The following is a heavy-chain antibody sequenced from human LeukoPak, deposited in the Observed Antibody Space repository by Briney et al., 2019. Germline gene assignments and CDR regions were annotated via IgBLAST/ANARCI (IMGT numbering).Heavy chain of an antibody. CDR3: SLRFFGWQPNDY. Sequence: PGGSLRLSCAASGFTVSSNYMSWVRQAPGKGLEWVSVIYSGGSTYYADSVKGRFTISRDNSKNPLYLQMNSLRAEDTAMYYCSLRFFGWQPNDYWGQGTLVTVSS. D-gene: IGHD3-9*01. V-gene: IGHV3-53*01. CDR2: IYSGGST. J-gene: IGHJ4*02. CDR1: GFTVSSNY.